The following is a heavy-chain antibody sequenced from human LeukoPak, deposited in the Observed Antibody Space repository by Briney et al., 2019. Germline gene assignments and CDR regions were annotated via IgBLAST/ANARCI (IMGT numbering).Heavy chain of an antibody. J-gene: IGHJ4*02. Sequence: PGRSLRLSCAASGFTFDDYAMHWVRQAPGKGLEWVSGISWNSGSIGYADSVKGRFTISRDNAKNSLYLQMNSLRAEDTALYYCAKAPGYSGYDSYFDYWGQGTLVTVSS. V-gene: IGHV3-9*01. CDR3: AKAPGYSGYDSYFDY. D-gene: IGHD5-12*01. CDR2: ISWNSGSI. CDR1: GFTFDDYA.